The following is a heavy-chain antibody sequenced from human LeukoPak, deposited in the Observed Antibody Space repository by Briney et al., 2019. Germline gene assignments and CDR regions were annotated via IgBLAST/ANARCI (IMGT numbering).Heavy chain of an antibody. Sequence: SETLSLTCTVSGGSISSSSYYWGWIRQPPGKGLEWIGYIYYSGSTNYNPSLKSRVTISVDTSKNQFSLKLSSVTAADTAVYYCASGRGYSGYDFDYWGQGTLVTVSS. J-gene: IGHJ4*02. CDR1: GGSISSSSYY. V-gene: IGHV4-61*05. D-gene: IGHD5-12*01. CDR2: IYYSGST. CDR3: ASGRGYSGYDFDY.